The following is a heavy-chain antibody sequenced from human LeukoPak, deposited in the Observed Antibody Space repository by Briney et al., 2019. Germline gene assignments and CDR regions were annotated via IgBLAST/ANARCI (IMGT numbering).Heavy chain of an antibody. J-gene: IGHJ4*02. D-gene: IGHD6-19*01. V-gene: IGHV7-4-1*02. CDR2: INTNTGNP. Sequence: GASVKVSCKASGYTFTNYGINWVRQAPGQGLEWMGWINTNTGNPTYAQGFTGRFVFSLDTSVSTASLQISSLKADDTAVYYCARGGYSSGWYYFDYWGQGTLVTVSS. CDR1: GYTFTNYG. CDR3: ARGGYSSGWYYFDY.